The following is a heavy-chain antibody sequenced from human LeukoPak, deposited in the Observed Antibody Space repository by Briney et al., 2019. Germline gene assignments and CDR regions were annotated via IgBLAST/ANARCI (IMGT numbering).Heavy chain of an antibody. CDR2: ISGSGDYS. V-gene: IGHV3-23*01. CDR3: EGFYYDKSGVSF. J-gene: IGHJ4*02. D-gene: IGHD3-22*01. CDR1: GFTFNSYA. Sequence: GGSLRLSCAASGFTFNSYAMSWVRQAPGKGLEWVSVISGSGDYSVYADSVRGRFTISRDNSKNTLFLQMNSLRAEDTAVYYCEGFYYDKSGVSFWGQGTLVTVSS.